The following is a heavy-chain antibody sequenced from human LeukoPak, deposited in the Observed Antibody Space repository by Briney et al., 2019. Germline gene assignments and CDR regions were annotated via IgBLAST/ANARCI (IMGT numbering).Heavy chain of an antibody. CDR3: ARLVRTYYYDSSGYYWDY. J-gene: IGHJ4*02. CDR2: NYYSGST. CDR1: GGSISSYY. V-gene: IGHV4-59*08. D-gene: IGHD3-22*01. Sequence: SETLSLTCTGSGGSISSYYWSWIPQPPGKGLEYIRYNYYSGSTNYNPSLKSRVTISVDTSKNQFSLKLSSVTAADMAVYYCARLVRTYYYDSSGYYWDYWGQGTLVTVSS.